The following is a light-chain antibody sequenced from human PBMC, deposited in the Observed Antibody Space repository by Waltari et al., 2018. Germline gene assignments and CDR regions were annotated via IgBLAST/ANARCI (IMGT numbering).Light chain of an antibody. CDR3: QNHERLPAV. Sequence: EIVLTQSPGTLSLSPGERATLSCRASQSISRFLAWYQQKPGQAPRLLIYAASNRATGMPDRFSGSGSGTDFSLTISRLEPEDFAVYFCQNHERLPAVFGQGTKVEIK. CDR1: QSISRF. CDR2: AAS. V-gene: IGKV3-20*01. J-gene: IGKJ1*01.